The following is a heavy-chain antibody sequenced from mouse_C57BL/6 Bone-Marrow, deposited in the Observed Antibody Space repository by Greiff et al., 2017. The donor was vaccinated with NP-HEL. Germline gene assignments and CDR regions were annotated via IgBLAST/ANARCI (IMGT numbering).Heavy chain of an antibody. V-gene: IGHV1-75*01. Sequence: QVQLQQSGPELVKPGASVKISCKASGYTFTDYYINWVKQRPGQGLEWIGWIFPGSGSTYYNEKFKGKATLTVDKSSSTASMLLSSLTSEDSAVYFCARRREGMDYWGQGTSVTVSS. J-gene: IGHJ4*01. CDR2: IFPGSGST. CDR3: ARRREGMDY. CDR1: GYTFTDYY.